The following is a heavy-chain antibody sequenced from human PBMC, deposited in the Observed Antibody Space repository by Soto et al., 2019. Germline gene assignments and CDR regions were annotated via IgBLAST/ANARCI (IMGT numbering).Heavy chain of an antibody. CDR2: INHSGST. J-gene: IGHJ4*02. V-gene: IGHV4-34*01. CDR3: ARGRGYSREQGDY. CDR1: GGSFSGYY. D-gene: IGHD6-13*01. Sequence: SETLSLTCAVYGGSFSGYYWSWIRQPPGKGLEWIGEINHSGSTNYNPSLKSRVTISVDTSKNQFSLKLSSVTAADTAVYYCARGRGYSREQGDYWGQGTLVTVSS.